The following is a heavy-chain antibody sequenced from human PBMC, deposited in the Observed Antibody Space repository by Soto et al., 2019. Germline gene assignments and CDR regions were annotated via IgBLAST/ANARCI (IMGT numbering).Heavy chain of an antibody. V-gene: IGHV4-31*03. D-gene: IGHD5-18*01. CDR1: GGSISSDGYY. CDR3: ARSRIQLWLHVFDY. Sequence: PSETLSLTCTLSGGSISSDGYYWIWIRQDPGKGLEWIGYIYHSGTTYYNPSLKSRVTISVDTSKNQFSLKLSSVTAADTAVYYCARSRIQLWLHVFDYWGKGTLVTVS. J-gene: IGHJ4*02. CDR2: IYHSGTT.